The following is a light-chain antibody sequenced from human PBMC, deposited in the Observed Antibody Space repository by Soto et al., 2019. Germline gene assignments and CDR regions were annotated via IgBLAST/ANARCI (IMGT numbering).Light chain of an antibody. V-gene: IGKV1-33*01. CDR1: QDISNY. Sequence: DIKMTHSASSLSAYFGQRVTIASHATQDISNYLHWYQQKPGTAPKLLIYDASNLETGVPSRFSGSGSGKDFTFTISSLQPEDNATYYCQQYDNFPRAINFGQGTRLEIK. J-gene: IGKJ5*01. CDR3: QQYDNFPRAIN. CDR2: DAS.